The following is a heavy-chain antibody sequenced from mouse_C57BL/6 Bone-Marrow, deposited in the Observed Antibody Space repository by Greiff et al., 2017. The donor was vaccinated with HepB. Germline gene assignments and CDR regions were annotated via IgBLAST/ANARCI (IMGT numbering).Heavy chain of an antibody. CDR1: GYSITSGYY. CDR3: ARVWYYYFDY. V-gene: IGHV3-6*01. CDR2: ISYDGSN. J-gene: IGHJ2*01. D-gene: IGHD2-1*01. Sequence: VQLQQSGPGLVKPSQSLSLTCSVTGYSITSGYYWNWIRQFPGNNLEWMGYISYDGSNNYNPSLKNRISITRDTSKNQFFLKLNSVTTEDTATYYCARVWYYYFDYWGQGTTLTVSS.